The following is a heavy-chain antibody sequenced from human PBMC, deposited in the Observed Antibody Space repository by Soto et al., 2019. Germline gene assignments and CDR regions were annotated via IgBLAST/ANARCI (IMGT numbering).Heavy chain of an antibody. Sequence: PGGSLRLSCAASGFAFGAYAMTWVRQAPGKGLEWVSVISGAGGNTYYADSVKGRFTVSRDNSKKTLYLEMNSLRVEDTAIYYCAKDPVPQLLPSWWFDPWGQGTRVTVSS. CDR1: GFAFGAYA. CDR2: ISGAGGNT. V-gene: IGHV3-23*01. D-gene: IGHD2-2*01. CDR3: AKDPVPQLLPSWWFDP. J-gene: IGHJ5*01.